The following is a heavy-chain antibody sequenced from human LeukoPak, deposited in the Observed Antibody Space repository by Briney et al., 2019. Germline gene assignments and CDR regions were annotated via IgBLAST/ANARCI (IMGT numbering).Heavy chain of an antibody. J-gene: IGHJ4*02. V-gene: IGHV3-49*04. Sequence: GGSLRLSCAASGFTFSSYSMNWVRQAPGKGLEWVGFIRSKAYGGTTEYAASVKGRFTISRDDSKSIAYLQMNSLKTEDTAVYYCTGRGYSYGYSGVYWGQGTLVTVSS. CDR1: GFTFSSYS. D-gene: IGHD5-18*01. CDR3: TGRGYSYGYSGVY. CDR2: IRSKAYGGTT.